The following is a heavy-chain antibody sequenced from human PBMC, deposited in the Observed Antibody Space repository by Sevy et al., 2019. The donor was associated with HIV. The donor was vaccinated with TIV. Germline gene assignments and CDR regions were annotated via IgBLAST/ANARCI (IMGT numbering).Heavy chain of an antibody. V-gene: IGHV4-34*01. CDR2: INHSGST. CDR3: AREPTVIFGSGKSRGGDWFDP. Sequence: SETLSLTCAVYGGSFSGYYWSWIRQPPGKGLEWIGEINHSGSTNYNPSLKSRVTISVDTSKNQFSLKLSSVTAADTAVYYCAREPTVIFGSGKSRGGDWFDPWGQGTLVTVSS. CDR1: GGSFSGYY. J-gene: IGHJ5*02. D-gene: IGHD3-10*01.